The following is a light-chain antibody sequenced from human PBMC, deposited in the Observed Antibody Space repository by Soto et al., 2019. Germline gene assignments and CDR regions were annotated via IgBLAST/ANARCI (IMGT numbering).Light chain of an antibody. CDR3: LQYYNFSWT. V-gene: IGKV1-6*02. J-gene: IGKJ1*01. CDR2: AAS. CDR1: QILLHSNGYNY. Sequence: MTQPTHSLPVTPGEPASISCRSSQILLHSNGYNYLAWYQQKPGEAPKLLIFAASNLQSGVPSRFSGSGSVTDFTLAITGLQPEDFATYYCLQYYNFSWTFGQGTKVDIK.